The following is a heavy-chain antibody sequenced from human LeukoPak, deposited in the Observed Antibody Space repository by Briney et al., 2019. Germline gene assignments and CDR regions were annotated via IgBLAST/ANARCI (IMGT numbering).Heavy chain of an antibody. D-gene: IGHD3-3*01. Sequence: GGSLRLSCAASGFTFSSYAMSWVRQAPGKGLEWVSVISGSGDSTHYADSVRGRFTISRDNSKNTLYLQMESLRAEDTAVYYCAKDYWEWPRVNWGQGTLVTVPS. V-gene: IGHV3-23*01. CDR3: AKDYWEWPRVN. J-gene: IGHJ4*02. CDR1: GFTFSSYA. CDR2: ISGSGDST.